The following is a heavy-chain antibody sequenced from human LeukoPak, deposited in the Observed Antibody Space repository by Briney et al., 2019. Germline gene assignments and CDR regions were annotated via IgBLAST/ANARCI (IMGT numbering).Heavy chain of an antibody. CDR3: ARVRYRLAETYIDY. D-gene: IGHD3-16*01. Sequence: GASVKVSCKASGHTFTGYYMHWVRQAPGQGLEWMGWINPNSGDTNYAQKFQGRVTMTRDTSISTAYMELSRLRSDDTAVYYCARVRYRLAETYIDYWGQGTLVTVSS. V-gene: IGHV1-2*02. CDR1: GHTFTGYY. CDR2: INPNSGDT. J-gene: IGHJ4*02.